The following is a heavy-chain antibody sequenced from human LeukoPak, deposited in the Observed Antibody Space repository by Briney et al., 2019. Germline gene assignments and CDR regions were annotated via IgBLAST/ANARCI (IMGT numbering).Heavy chain of an antibody. J-gene: IGHJ4*02. V-gene: IGHV3-30*04. CDR2: ISYDGSNK. Sequence: GRSLRLSCAASGFTFSSYAMHWVRQAPGKGLEWVAVISYDGSNKYYADSVKGRFTISRDNSKNTLYLQTNSLRAEDTAVYYCASLWFGELSDFDYWGQGTLVTVSS. D-gene: IGHD3-10*01. CDR1: GFTFSSYA. CDR3: ASLWFGELSDFDY.